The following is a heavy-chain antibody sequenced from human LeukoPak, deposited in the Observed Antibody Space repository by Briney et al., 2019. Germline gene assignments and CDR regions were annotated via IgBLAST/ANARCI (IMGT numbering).Heavy chain of an antibody. CDR2: INPNSGGT. CDR3: ARDRSDIVVVSAATLPNYYYYYYMDV. CDR1: GYTFTGCY. V-gene: IGHV1-2*02. J-gene: IGHJ6*03. D-gene: IGHD2-2*01. Sequence: ASVKVSCKASGYTFTGCYMHWVRQAPGQGLEWMGWINPNSGGTNYAQKFQGRVTMTRDTSISTAYMELSRLRSDDTAVYYCARDRSDIVVVSAATLPNYYYYYYMDVWGTGTTVTVSS.